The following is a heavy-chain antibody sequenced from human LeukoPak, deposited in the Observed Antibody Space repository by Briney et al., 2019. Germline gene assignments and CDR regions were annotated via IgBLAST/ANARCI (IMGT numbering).Heavy chain of an antibody. J-gene: IGHJ4*02. V-gene: IGHV3-7*03. CDR1: GFTFSNYW. Sequence: GGSLRLSCAASGFTFSNYWLTWVRQAPGQGLEWVSNIKQDGSEKHYVDSVKGRFTISRDNAKNSLYLQMDSLRAEDTALYYCARAPMTTPVYFYYWGEGTQVTASS. D-gene: IGHD3-22*01. CDR2: IKQDGSEK. CDR3: ARAPMTTPVYFYY.